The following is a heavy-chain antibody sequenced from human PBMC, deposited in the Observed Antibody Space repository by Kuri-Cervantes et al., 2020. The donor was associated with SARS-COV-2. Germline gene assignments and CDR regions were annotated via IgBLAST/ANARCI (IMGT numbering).Heavy chain of an antibody. Sequence: SVKVSCKASGGTFDSYTIRWVRQTCGQGLEWMGGIITAFGTANYAQKFQERVTLIADKSTSTVFMELSRLSSEDTAVYYCAKELLWFGDLHGGYFDYWGQGTLVTVSS. CDR1: GGTFDSYT. V-gene: IGHV1-69*06. J-gene: IGHJ4*02. CDR2: IITAFGTA. D-gene: IGHD3-10*01. CDR3: AKELLWFGDLHGGYFDY.